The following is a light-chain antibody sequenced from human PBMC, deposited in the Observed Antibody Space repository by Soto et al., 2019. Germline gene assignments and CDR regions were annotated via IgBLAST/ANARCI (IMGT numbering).Light chain of an antibody. J-gene: IGKJ4*01. Sequence: DIQLTHSPSSLSASVGDRVTMTCRASQSIGRTLNWYQQRPGEAPRLLVYAASSLPGGVPSRFGGSGSGTEFTLTINSLHSEDFATYYCQQSYNTPTFGGGTRVDIK. V-gene: IGKV1-39*01. CDR3: QQSYNTPT. CDR1: QSIGRT. CDR2: AAS.